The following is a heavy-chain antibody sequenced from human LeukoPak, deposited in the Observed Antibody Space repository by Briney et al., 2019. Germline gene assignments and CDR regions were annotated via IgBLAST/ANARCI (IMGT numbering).Heavy chain of an antibody. Sequence: ASVKVSCRASGYTFTTYAIHWVRQAPGQRLEWLGWINTGNGDTRYSQTFQDRVTITRDTSVSTAYMELSSLRPEDTAVYYCARANTVVTGLLRYWGQGTLVTVSS. CDR2: INTGNGDT. D-gene: IGHD4-23*01. CDR3: ARANTVVTGLLRY. J-gene: IGHJ4*02. V-gene: IGHV1-3*04. CDR1: GYTFTTYA.